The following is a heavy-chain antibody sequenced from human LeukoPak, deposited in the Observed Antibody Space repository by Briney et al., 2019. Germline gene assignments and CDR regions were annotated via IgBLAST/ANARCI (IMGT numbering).Heavy chain of an antibody. V-gene: IGHV4-34*01. J-gene: IGHJ6*02. CDR2: INHSGST. Sequence: ASETLSLTCAVYGGSFSGYYWSWIRQPPGKGLEWIGEINHSGSTNYNPSLKSRVTISVDTSKNQFSLKLSSVTAADTAVYYCAGQAGGSSWYTYYYYGMDVWGQGTTVTVSS. CDR1: GGSFSGYY. D-gene: IGHD6-13*01. CDR3: AGQAGGSSWYTYYYYGMDV.